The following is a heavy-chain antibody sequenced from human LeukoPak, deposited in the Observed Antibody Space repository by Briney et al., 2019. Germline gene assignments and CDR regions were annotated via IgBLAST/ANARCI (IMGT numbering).Heavy chain of an antibody. Sequence: SVEVSCKASGGTFSSYAISWVRQAPGQGLEWMGRIIPILGIANYAQKFQGRVTITADKSTSTAYMELSSLRSEDTAVYYCAREGEAVAGFYSWGQGTLVTVSS. CDR2: IIPILGIA. V-gene: IGHV1-69*04. D-gene: IGHD6-19*01. CDR3: AREGEAVAGFYS. CDR1: GGTFSSYA. J-gene: IGHJ5*02.